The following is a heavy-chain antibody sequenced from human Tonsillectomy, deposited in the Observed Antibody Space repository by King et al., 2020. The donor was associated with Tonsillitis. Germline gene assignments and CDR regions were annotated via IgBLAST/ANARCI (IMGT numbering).Heavy chain of an antibody. Sequence: VQLVESGGGLVKPGGSLRLSCAASGFTFSSYSMNWVRQAPGKGLEWVSSISSSSSYIYYADSVKGRFTISRDNANNSLYLPLHSLRAEDTAVYSCARGDGGNPDTGFDYWGQGTLVTVSS. V-gene: IGHV3-21*01. CDR1: GFTFSSYS. CDR2: ISSSSSYI. D-gene: IGHD4-23*01. J-gene: IGHJ4*02. CDR3: ARGDGGNPDTGFDY.